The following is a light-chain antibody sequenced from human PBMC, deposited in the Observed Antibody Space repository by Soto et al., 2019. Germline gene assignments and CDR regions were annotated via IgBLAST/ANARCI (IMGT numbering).Light chain of an antibody. J-gene: IGLJ3*02. CDR1: SSNIGIDF. Sequence: QSVLTQPPSVSAAPGQEVTISCSGSSSNIGIDFVSWYQHLPGTAPKLLIYEDNKRPSWIPDRFSGSKSGTIATLVITGLQTGDEADYYCGAWDISLSGGVFGGGTQLTVL. CDR3: GAWDISLSGGV. V-gene: IGLV1-51*02. CDR2: EDN.